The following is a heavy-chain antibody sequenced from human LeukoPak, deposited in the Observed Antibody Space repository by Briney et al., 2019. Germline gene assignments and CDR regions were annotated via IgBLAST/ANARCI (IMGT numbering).Heavy chain of an antibody. V-gene: IGHV3-15*01. J-gene: IGHJ4*02. CDR2: IKSKTDGWKT. CDR3: TTEDSTSIDY. Sequence: GGSLRLSCAASGFTFSNAWMSWVRQAPGKGLEWVGRIKSKTDGWKTDYAEPVKDRFTITIDESKHPLNRQMNSLKTEDTSVYFCTTEDSTSIDYWGQGTLVTVSS. CDR1: GFTFSNAW. D-gene: IGHD2-2*01.